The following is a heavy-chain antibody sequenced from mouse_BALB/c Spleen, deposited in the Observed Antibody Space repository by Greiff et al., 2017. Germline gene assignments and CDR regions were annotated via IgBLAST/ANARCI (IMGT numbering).Heavy chain of an antibody. J-gene: IGHJ4*01. CDR1: GFTFSSYA. CDR2: ISSGGSYT. V-gene: IGHV5-9-1*01. CDR3: RLLRLDYAMDY. Sequence: EVMLVESGGGLVKPGGSLKLSCAASGFTFSSYAMSWVRQTPERRLEWVATISSGGSYTYYPDSVKGRFTISRDNAKNTLYLQMSSLRSEDTAMYYCRLLRLDYAMDYWGQGTSVTVSS. D-gene: IGHD1-2*01.